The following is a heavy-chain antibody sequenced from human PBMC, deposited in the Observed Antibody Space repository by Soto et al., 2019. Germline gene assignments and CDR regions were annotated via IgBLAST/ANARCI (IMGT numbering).Heavy chain of an antibody. D-gene: IGHD6-19*01. V-gene: IGHV3-48*01. Sequence: EVQLVESGGGLVQPGGSLRLSCAASGFTFSSYSMNWVRQAPGKGLESVSYISSSSSTIYYADSVKGRFTISRDNAKNSLYLQMNSLRAEDTAVYYCAREFSSGWYGLSSDYWGQGTLVTVSS. CDR1: GFTFSSYS. CDR2: ISSSSSTI. J-gene: IGHJ4*02. CDR3: AREFSSGWYGLSSDY.